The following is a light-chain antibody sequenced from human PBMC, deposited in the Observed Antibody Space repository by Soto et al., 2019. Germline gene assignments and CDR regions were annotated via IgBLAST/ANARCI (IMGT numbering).Light chain of an antibody. Sequence: DIQMTQSPSSLSASLGDRVTITCRASQGIKKYVAWYQQKPGKVPKLLIYAASSLQSGVPSRFSGSGSGTDCTLTISSLQPEDVATYYCQKYDTVPWAFGQGTKVDIK. J-gene: IGKJ1*01. CDR3: QKYDTVPWA. CDR1: QGIKKY. CDR2: AAS. V-gene: IGKV1-27*01.